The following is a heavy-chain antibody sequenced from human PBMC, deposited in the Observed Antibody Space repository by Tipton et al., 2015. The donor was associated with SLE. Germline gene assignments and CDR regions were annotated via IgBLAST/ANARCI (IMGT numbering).Heavy chain of an antibody. CDR2: VYNSGTS. Sequence: TLSLTCSVSGGSISSGDYHWSWIRQPAGRGLEWIGRVYNSGTSRYNPSLKGRVVVAMDASKNQVSLKLSSVTAGDTAVYYCARGLRGVMTGDWFDPWGQGTLVTVSS. CDR1: GGSISSGDYH. J-gene: IGHJ5*02. D-gene: IGHD3-16*01. V-gene: IGHV4-61*02. CDR3: ARGLRGVMTGDWFDP.